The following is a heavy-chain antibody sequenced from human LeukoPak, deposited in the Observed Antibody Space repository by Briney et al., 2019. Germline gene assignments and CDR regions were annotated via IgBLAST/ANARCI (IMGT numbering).Heavy chain of an antibody. CDR1: GYTFTTYW. CDR3: ARHWSSGYAFDI. V-gene: IGHV5-51*01. D-gene: IGHD3-22*01. Sequence: GESLKISCKGSGYTFTTYWIGWVRQMPGKGLEWMGIIYPGDSEIRYSPSFQGQVTISADKSISTAYLQWSSLKASDTAMYYCARHWSSGYAFDIWGQGTMVTVPS. CDR2: IYPGDSEI. J-gene: IGHJ3*02.